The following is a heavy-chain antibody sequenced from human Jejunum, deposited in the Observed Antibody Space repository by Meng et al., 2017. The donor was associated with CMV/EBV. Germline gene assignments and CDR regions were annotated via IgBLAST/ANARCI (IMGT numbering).Heavy chain of an antibody. Sequence: SLRLSCAASGFTFQHYWMDLVRPAPGRGLEWVANIRYVGGEISYVNSVEGRFFIYRDNARNTLYLQMNSLRGDDSAIYYCTRALDYWGQGTPVTVSS. CDR2: IRYVGGEI. CDR3: TRALDY. CDR1: GFTFQHYW. J-gene: IGHJ4*02. V-gene: IGHV3-7*04.